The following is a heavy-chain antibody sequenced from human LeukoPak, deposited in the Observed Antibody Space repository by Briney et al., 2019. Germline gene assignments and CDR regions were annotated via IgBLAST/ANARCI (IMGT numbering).Heavy chain of an antibody. CDR1: GFTFSNFD. Sequence: LSGGSLRLSCATSGFTFSNFDLHWVRQATGEGLEWVSAIGTAGDTYYPDSVKGRFTISRDNAKNSFYLQMNNLRVGDTAVYYCSRGGAPAGYAYDVWGHGTVVTVSS. D-gene: IGHD6-13*01. CDR3: SRGGAPAGYAYDV. J-gene: IGHJ3*01. CDR2: IGTAGDT. V-gene: IGHV3-13*01.